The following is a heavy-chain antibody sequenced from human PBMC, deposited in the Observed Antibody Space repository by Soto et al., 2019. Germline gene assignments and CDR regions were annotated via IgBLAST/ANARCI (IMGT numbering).Heavy chain of an antibody. CDR2: IYYGGTI. D-gene: IGHD3-10*01. Sequence: EVQLVESGGTFIQPGGSLRLSCAASGFTVRSNFFTWVRQAPGKGLEWVSTIYYGGTISYADSVKGRFTISRDDSKNTLFLQMTSLRAEDTAVYYCTRDSGDNSPSGTWGDVWGQGTTVTVSS. J-gene: IGHJ6*02. V-gene: IGHV3-53*01. CDR3: TRDSGDNSPSGTWGDV. CDR1: GFTVRSNF.